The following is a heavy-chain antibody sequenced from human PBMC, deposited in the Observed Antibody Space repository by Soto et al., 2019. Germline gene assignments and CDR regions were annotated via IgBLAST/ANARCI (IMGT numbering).Heavy chain of an antibody. J-gene: IGHJ4*02. CDR3: ARGASNWQYFDY. CDR1: EGSIRGYY. Sequence: SETLSLTCTVSEGSIRGYYWSWIRQPPGKGLEWIGYFHYTGISNYNSSLKSRVTMSLDTSKNQFSMKLSSVSAADTAIYYCARGASNWQYFDYWGQGALVTVSS. CDR2: FHYTGIS. V-gene: IGHV4-59*01. D-gene: IGHD4-4*01.